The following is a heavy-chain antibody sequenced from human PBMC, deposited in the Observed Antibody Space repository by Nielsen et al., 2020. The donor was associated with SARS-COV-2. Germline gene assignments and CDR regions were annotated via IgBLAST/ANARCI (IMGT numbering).Heavy chain of an antibody. CDR2: IYPGDSDT. J-gene: IGHJ3*02. D-gene: IGHD1-1*01. CDR1: GYSFTSYW. V-gene: IGHV5-51*01. CDR3: ARLNRAGSTTDAFDI. Sequence: KVSCKGSGYSFTSYWIGWVRQMPGKGLEWMGIIYPGDSDTRYSPSFQGQVTISADTVIRTAHLQWSSLKASDTAMYYCARLNRAGSTTDAFDIWGQGTMVTVSS.